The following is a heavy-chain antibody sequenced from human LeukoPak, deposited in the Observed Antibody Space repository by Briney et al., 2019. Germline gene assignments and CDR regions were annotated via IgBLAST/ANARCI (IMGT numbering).Heavy chain of an antibody. V-gene: IGHV1-69*04. J-gene: IGHJ3*02. Sequence: GASVKVSCKASGGTFSSYAISWVRQAPGQGLEWMGRIIPILGIANYAQKFQGRVTITADKSTSTAYMELSSLRSEDTAVYYCARDATMVRGDDINDAFDIWGQGTMVTVSS. D-gene: IGHD3-10*01. CDR2: IIPILGIA. CDR3: ARDATMVRGDDINDAFDI. CDR1: GGTFSSYA.